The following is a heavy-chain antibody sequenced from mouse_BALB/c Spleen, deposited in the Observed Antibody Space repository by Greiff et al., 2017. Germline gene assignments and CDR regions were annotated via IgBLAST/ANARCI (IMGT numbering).Heavy chain of an antibody. CDR2: ISSGSSTI. CDR1: GFTFSTFG. D-gene: IGHD2-14*01. CDR3: ARSTIGLYAMDY. V-gene: IGHV5-17*02. Sequence: EVHLVESGGGLVQPGGSRNLSCAASGFTFSTFGMHWVRQAPEKGLEWVAYISSGSSTIYYADTVKGRFTISRDNPKNTLFLQMTSLRSEDTAMYYCARSTIGLYAMDYWGQGTSVTVSS. J-gene: IGHJ4*01.